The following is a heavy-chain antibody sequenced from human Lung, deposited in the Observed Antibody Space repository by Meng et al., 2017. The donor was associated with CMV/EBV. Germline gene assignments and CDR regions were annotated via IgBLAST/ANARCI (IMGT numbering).Heavy chain of an antibody. V-gene: IGHV1-2*02. Sequence: ASXXVSXKASGYTFTGYYMHWVRQAPGQGLEWMGWINPNSGGTNYAQKFQGRVTMTRDTSISTAYMELSRLRSDDTAVYYCARNGYRSSTSCYRYGMDVWXQGTXVNVSS. J-gene: IGHJ6*02. CDR2: INPNSGGT. CDR1: GYTFTGYY. D-gene: IGHD2-2*01. CDR3: ARNGYRSSTSCYRYGMDV.